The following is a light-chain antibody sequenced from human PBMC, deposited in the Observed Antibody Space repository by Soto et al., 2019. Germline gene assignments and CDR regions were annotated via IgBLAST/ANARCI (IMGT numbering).Light chain of an antibody. CDR1: SSDVGGYNY. CDR3: SSYTSSSTVV. CDR2: DVS. Sequence: QAVVTQPASVSGSPGQSITISCTGTSSDVGGYNYVSWYQQHPGKAPKLMIYDVSNWPSGVSNRFSGSKSGNTASLTISGLQAEDEADYYCSSYTSSSTVVFGGGTKLTVL. V-gene: IGLV2-14*01. J-gene: IGLJ2*01.